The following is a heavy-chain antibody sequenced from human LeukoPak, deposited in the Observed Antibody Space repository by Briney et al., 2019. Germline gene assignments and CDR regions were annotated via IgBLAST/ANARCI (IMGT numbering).Heavy chain of an antibody. J-gene: IGHJ4*02. V-gene: IGHV4-59*01. CDR2: IYSSGST. CDR1: GGSISSYY. CDR3: ARAYYYGSGSYGLDY. Sequence: SETVSLTCTVSGGSISSYYWSWIRQPPGKGLEWIGYIYSSGSTNYNPSLKSRLTISVDASKNQFSLKLTSVTAADTAVYYCARAYYYGSGSYGLDYWGQGTLVTVSS. D-gene: IGHD3-10*01.